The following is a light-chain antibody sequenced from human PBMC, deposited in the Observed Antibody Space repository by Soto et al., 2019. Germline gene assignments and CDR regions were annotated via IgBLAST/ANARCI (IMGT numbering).Light chain of an antibody. Sequence: NFMLTQPHSVSESPGKTVTISWTRSSGSIAHNYVQWYQQRPGSAPTTVIYENNQRPSGVPDRFSGSIDSSSNSASLTISGLSTEDEADYYCHSYDTSNPAWVFGGGTKLTVL. V-gene: IGLV6-57*04. CDR2: ENN. CDR1: SGSIAHNY. CDR3: HSYDTSNPAWV. J-gene: IGLJ3*02.